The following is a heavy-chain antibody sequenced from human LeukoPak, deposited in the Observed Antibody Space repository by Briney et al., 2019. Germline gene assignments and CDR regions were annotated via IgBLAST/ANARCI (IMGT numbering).Heavy chain of an antibody. CDR3: ARGSRIAVAGTDY. CDR2: IIPIFGTA. Sequence: GASVKVSRTASGGTFSSYAISWVRQAPGQGLEWMGGIIPIFGTANYAQKFQGRVTITADKSTSTAYMELSSLRSEDTAVYYCARGSRIAVAGTDYWGQGTLVTVSS. V-gene: IGHV1-69*06. D-gene: IGHD6-19*01. J-gene: IGHJ4*02. CDR1: GGTFSSYA.